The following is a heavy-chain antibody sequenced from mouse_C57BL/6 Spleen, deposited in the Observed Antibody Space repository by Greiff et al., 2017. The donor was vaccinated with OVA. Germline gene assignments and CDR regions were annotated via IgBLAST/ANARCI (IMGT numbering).Heavy chain of an antibody. Sequence: EVKLVESGGGLVKPGGSLKLSCAASGFTFSDYGMHWVRQAPEKGLEWVAYISSGSSTIYYADTVKGRFTISRDNAKNTLFLQMTSLRSEDTAMYYCARGYESAWFAYWGQGTLVTVSA. CDR2: ISSGSSTI. D-gene: IGHD2-3*01. CDR1: GFTFSDYG. CDR3: ARGYESAWFAY. J-gene: IGHJ3*01. V-gene: IGHV5-17*01.